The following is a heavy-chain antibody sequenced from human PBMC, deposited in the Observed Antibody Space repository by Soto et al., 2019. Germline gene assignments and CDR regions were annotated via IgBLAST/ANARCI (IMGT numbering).Heavy chain of an antibody. CDR3: ARVGGDDFGDSGGFDY. J-gene: IGHJ4*02. Sequence: QVQLQESGPGLVKPSETLSLTCTVSGGSIRDYFWTWIRQPPGKGLEWIGYIYYSGRTNYNPSLNSRVSISVDTPKNHFSLQLRSVTAADTAVYYCARVGGDDFGDSGGFDYWGQGTLVTVSS. V-gene: IGHV4-59*01. CDR2: IYYSGRT. D-gene: IGHD4-17*01. CDR1: GGSIRDYF.